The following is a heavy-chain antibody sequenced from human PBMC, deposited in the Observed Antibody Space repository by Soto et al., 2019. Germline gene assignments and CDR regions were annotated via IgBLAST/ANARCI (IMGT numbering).Heavy chain of an antibody. CDR2: INHSGST. V-gene: IGHV4-34*01. CDR3: VRYRRDGYNYWHFDY. CDR1: GGSFSGYY. J-gene: IGHJ4*02. D-gene: IGHD5-12*01. Sequence: QVQLQQWGAGLLKPSETLSLTCAVYGGSFSGYYWSWIRQPPGKGLEWIGEINHSGSTNYNPSLKSRVTISVDTSKNQFSLKLSSVTAADTAVYYCVRYRRDGYNYWHFDYWGQGTLVTVSS.